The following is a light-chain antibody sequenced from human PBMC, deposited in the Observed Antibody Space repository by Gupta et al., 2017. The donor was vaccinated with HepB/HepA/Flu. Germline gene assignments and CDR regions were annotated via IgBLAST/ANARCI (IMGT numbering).Light chain of an antibody. CDR2: KDS. CDR3: QSADSSGTYWV. Sequence: SYELTQPPPVSVPPGQTARVPCSGDALPKQYAYWYQQKPGQAPVLVIYKDSERPSGIPERFSGSSSGTTVTLTISGVQAEDEADYYCQSADSSGTYWVFGGGTKLTVL. CDR1: ALPKQY. J-gene: IGLJ3*02. V-gene: IGLV3-25*03.